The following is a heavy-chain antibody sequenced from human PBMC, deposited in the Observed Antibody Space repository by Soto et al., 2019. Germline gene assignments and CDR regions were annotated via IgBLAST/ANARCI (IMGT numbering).Heavy chain of an antibody. V-gene: IGHV4-34*01. J-gene: IGHJ4*02. Sequence: SETLSLTCTVSGGSISSYYWSWIRQPPGKGLEWIGEINHSGSTNYNPSLKSRVTISVDTSKNQFSLKLSSVTAADTAVYYCARVARGSYFPYWGQGTLVTVSS. CDR2: INHSGST. CDR1: GGSISSYY. CDR3: ARVARGSYFPY. D-gene: IGHD1-26*01.